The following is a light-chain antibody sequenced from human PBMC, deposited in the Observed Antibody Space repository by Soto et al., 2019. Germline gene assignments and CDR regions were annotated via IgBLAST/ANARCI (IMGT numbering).Light chain of an antibody. J-gene: IGLJ3*02. CDR1: NSDVGRYNS. CDR2: AVR. Sequence: QSVLTQPHSVSGSPGQSVTISCTGTNSDVGRYNSVSWYQQLPGKAPKIIISAVRQRPSGVPDRFSGSKSGNTASLTISGLQADDEADYFCFSXXXNXXXXFGXXX. CDR3: FSXXXNXXXX. V-gene: IGLV2-11*01.